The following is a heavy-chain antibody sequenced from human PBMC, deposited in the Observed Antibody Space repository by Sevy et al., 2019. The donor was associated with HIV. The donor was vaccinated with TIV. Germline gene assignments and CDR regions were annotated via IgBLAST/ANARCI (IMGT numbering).Heavy chain of an antibody. CDR1: GFNFNNAW. CDR2: IKSKTDGGTT. J-gene: IGHJ4*02. Sequence: GGSLRLSCAVSGFNFNNAWMSWVRQAPGKGLEWVGRIKSKTDGGTTDYAAPVKGRLIISRDDSKNTLYLQMNSLKTEDTAVYYCTTGSYDDNGYSDYWGQGTLVTVSS. CDR3: TTGSYDDNGYSDY. D-gene: IGHD3-22*01. V-gene: IGHV3-15*01.